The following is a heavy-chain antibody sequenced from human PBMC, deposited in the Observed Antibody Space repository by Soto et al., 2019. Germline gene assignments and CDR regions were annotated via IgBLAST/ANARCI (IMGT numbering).Heavy chain of an antibody. CDR3: ARGGGLRYYYYYYMDV. J-gene: IGHJ6*03. CDR1: GGSFSGYY. V-gene: IGHV4-34*01. CDR2: INHSGST. Sequence: PSETLSLTCAVYGGSFSGYYWSWIRQPPGKGLEWIGEINHSGSTNYNPSLKSRATISVDTSKNQFSLKLSSVTAADTAVYYCARGGGLRYYYYYYMDVWGKGTTVTVSS. D-gene: IGHD4-17*01.